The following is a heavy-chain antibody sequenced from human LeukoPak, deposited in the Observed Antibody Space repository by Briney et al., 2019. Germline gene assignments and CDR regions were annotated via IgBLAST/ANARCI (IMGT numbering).Heavy chain of an antibody. CDR1: RFTFSNAW. Sequence: GSLRLSCAASRFTFSNAWMSWVRQAPGKGLEWVGRIKSKTDGETTDYAAPVKGRFTISRDDSKNTLYLQMNSLKTEDTAVYYCTARLHPDAFDIWGQGTMVTVSS. D-gene: IGHD5-18*01. CDR3: TARLHPDAFDI. CDR2: IKSKTDGETT. V-gene: IGHV3-15*01. J-gene: IGHJ3*02.